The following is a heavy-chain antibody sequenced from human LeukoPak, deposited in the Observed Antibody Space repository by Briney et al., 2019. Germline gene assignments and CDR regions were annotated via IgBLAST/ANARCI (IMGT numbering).Heavy chain of an antibody. CDR2: ITGSGGNT. Sequence: AGGSLRLSCAASGFTFSNYAMSWVRQAPGKGLEWASAITGSGGNTYYADSVKGRFTISRDNSKNTVFLQMNSLRAEDTAVYYCAKWGDYDVLTGYYVSDYWGQGPLVTVSS. J-gene: IGHJ4*02. CDR3: AKWGDYDVLTGYYVSDY. V-gene: IGHV3-23*01. CDR1: GFTFSNYA. D-gene: IGHD3-9*01.